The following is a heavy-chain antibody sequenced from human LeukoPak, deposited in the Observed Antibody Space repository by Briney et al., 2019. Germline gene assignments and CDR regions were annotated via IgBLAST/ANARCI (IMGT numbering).Heavy chain of an antibody. Sequence: GGSLRLSCAASGFTFSSYGMHWVRQAPGKGLEWVAFIRYDGSNKYYADSVKGRFTISRDNGKNTLYLQMNSLGAEDTAVYYCAKRRIAAALFDYWGQGTLVTVSS. CDR2: IRYDGSNK. CDR1: GFTFSSYG. CDR3: AKRRIAAALFDY. D-gene: IGHD6-13*01. J-gene: IGHJ4*02. V-gene: IGHV3-30*02.